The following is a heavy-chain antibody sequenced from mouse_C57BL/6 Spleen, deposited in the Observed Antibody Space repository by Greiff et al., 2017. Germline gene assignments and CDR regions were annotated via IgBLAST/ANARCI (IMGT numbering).Heavy chain of an antibody. CDR2: IYPGDGDT. V-gene: IGHV1-80*01. J-gene: IGHJ2*01. Sequence: QVQLQQSGAELVKPGASVKISCKASGYAFSSYWMNWVKQRPGKGLEWIGQIYPGDGDTNYNGKFKGKATLTADQSSSTAYMQLSSLTSEDSAVYFVTRSGSRGTVLEYSFDYWGQGTTLTVSS. CDR3: TRSGSRGTVLEYSFDY. CDR1: GYAFSSYW. D-gene: IGHD1-1*01.